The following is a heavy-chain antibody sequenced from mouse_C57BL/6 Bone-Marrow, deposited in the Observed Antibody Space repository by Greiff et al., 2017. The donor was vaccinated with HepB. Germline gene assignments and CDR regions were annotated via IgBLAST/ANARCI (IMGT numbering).Heavy chain of an antibody. Sequence: QVQLQQPGAELVKPGASVKLSCKASGYTFTSYWMHWVKQRPGQGLEWIGMIHPNSGSTNYNEKFKSKATLTVDKSSSTAYMQLSSLTSEDSAVYYCAREMGSYIAKGYWGQGTTLTVSS. V-gene: IGHV1-64*01. CDR2: IHPNSGST. CDR3: AREMGSYIAKGY. D-gene: IGHD1-3*01. J-gene: IGHJ2*01. CDR1: GYTFTSYW.